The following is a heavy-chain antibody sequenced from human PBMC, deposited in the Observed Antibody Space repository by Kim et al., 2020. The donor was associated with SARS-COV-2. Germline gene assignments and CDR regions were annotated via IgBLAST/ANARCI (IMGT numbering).Heavy chain of an antibody. Sequence: SETLSLTCTVSGGSISSSSYYWGWIRQPPGKGLEWIGSIYYSGSTYYNPSLKSRVTISVDTSKNQFSLKLSSVTAADTAVYYCARLGDSSSWYGSVHDYWGQGTLVTVSS. J-gene: IGHJ4*02. CDR2: IYYSGST. D-gene: IGHD6-13*01. V-gene: IGHV4-39*01. CDR1: GGSISSSSYY. CDR3: ARLGDSSSWYGSVHDY.